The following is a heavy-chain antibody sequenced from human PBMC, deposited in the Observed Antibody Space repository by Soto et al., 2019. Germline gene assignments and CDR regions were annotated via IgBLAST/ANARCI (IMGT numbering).Heavy chain of an antibody. D-gene: IGHD6-25*01. Sequence: QVQLVQSGAEVKKPGASVKVSCKASGYTFTSYGISWVRQAPGQGLEWMGWISAHNGNTKYAQKVQGRVTMTTDTPTSTANRELGGLRSDDRAVYSCARVLAAEMIAYWGQGPLVTVSS. J-gene: IGHJ4*02. CDR3: ARVLAAEMIAY. CDR2: ISAHNGNT. CDR1: GYTFTSYG. V-gene: IGHV1-18*01.